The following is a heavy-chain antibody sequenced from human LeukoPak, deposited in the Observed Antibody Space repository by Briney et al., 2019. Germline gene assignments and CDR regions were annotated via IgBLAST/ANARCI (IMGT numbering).Heavy chain of an antibody. CDR2: IRDSGSST. CDR1: GFTFSSYA. V-gene: IGHV3-23*01. D-gene: IGHD1-26*01. Sequence: GGALRLSCAASGFTFSSYAMSWVRQAPGKGLEWVSAIRDSGSSTHYADSVKGRFTTSRDNSKNTLFLQVNSLRAEDTAIYYCAKYGPQDSGSSHFDYWGQGALVTVSS. J-gene: IGHJ4*02. CDR3: AKYGPQDSGSSHFDY.